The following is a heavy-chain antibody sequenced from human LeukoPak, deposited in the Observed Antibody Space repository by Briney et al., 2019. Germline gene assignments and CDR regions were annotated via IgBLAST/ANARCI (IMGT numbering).Heavy chain of an antibody. V-gene: IGHV3-23*01. D-gene: IGHD1-26*01. Sequence: GGSLRLSCAASGFTFSSYAMSWVRQAPGKGLEWVSASGSGGSTYYADSVKGRFTISRDNSKNTLYLQMNSLRAEDTAVYYCARDPVGATTPDCWGQGALVTVSS. CDR1: GFTFSSYA. J-gene: IGHJ4*02. CDR2: SGSGGST. CDR3: ARDPVGATTPDC.